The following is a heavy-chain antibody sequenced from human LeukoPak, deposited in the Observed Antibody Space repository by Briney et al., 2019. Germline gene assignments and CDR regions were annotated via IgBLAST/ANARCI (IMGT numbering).Heavy chain of an antibody. V-gene: IGHV3-7*03. CDR3: AGRASDSYLLY. Sequence: GGSLRLSCAASGFTFSNYWMSWVRQAPGKGPEWVANIKQDRSEEYYVDSVKGRFTTSRDNAKNSLFLQMNSLRAEDTAIYYCAGRASDSYLLYWGQGILVTVSA. J-gene: IGHJ4*02. CDR1: GFTFSNYW. D-gene: IGHD2-15*01. CDR2: IKQDRSEE.